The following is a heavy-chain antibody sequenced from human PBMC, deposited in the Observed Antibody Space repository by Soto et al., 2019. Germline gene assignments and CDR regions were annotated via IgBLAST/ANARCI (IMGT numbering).Heavy chain of an antibody. J-gene: IGHJ4*02. V-gene: IGHV3-23*01. CDR1: GFIFSNYA. Sequence: GGSLRLSCAASGFIFSNYAMSWVRQAPGKGLEWVSFISGSGSTTYYADSVKGRFTISRGNSKNMLYVQMNSLRAEDAAVYYCVREASSTGLHLDHWGRGTLVTV. CDR2: ISGSGSTT. CDR3: VREASSTGLHLDH. D-gene: IGHD6-6*01.